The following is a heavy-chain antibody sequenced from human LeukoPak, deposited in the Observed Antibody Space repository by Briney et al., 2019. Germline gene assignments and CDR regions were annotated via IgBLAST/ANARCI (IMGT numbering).Heavy chain of an antibody. CDR3: AREELSY. CDR1: GFTFSCYN. V-gene: IGHV3-21*01. J-gene: IGHJ4*02. D-gene: IGHD1-26*01. Sequence: GGSLRLSCAASGFTFSCYNMNWVRQAPGKGLEWVSSISRSSDYIYYAGSVKGRFTISRDNAKNSLYLQMNSLRAEDTAVYYCAREELSYWGQGTLVTVSS. CDR2: ISRSSDYI.